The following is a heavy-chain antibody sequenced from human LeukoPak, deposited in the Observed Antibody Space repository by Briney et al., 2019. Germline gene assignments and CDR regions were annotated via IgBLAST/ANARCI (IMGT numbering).Heavy chain of an antibody. CDR1: GYTFDDEY. Sequence: ASVKVSCKASGYTFDDEYIHWVRQAPGQGLEWMGWISAYNGNTNYAQKLQGRVTMTTDTSTSTAYMELRSLRSDDTAVYYCARCGERDGYNYVAYWGQGTLVTVSS. J-gene: IGHJ4*02. CDR3: ARCGERDGYNYVAY. CDR2: ISAYNGNT. D-gene: IGHD5-24*01. V-gene: IGHV1-18*01.